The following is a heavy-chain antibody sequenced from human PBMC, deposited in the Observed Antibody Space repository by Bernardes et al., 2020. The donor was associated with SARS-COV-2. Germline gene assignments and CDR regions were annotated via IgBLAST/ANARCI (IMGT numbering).Heavy chain of an antibody. J-gene: IGHJ4*02. V-gene: IGHV1-2*04. CDR2: ITLNSGGT. CDR3: ARGYCSGGSCYFDY. D-gene: IGHD2-15*01. Sequence: ASVKVSCKASGYTFTGYYMHWVRQAPGQGLEWMGWITLNSGGTNYAQNFQGWVTMTRDTSISTAYMEVSRLRSDDTAVYYCARGYCSGGSCYFDYWGQGSLGTVSS. CDR1: GYTFTGYY.